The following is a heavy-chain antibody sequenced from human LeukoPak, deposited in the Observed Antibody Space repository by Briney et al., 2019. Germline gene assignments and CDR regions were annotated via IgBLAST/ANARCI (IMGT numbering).Heavy chain of an antibody. Sequence: GGSLRLSCAASGFTFSSYWMSWVRQAPGKGLEWVANIKQDGSEKYYVDSVKGRFTISRDNAKNSLYLQMNSLRAEDTALYYCARVSRYDYVWGSYRSVRYFDYWGQGTLVTVSS. V-gene: IGHV3-7*03. D-gene: IGHD3-16*02. J-gene: IGHJ4*02. CDR1: GFTFSSYW. CDR3: ARVSRYDYVWGSYRSVRYFDY. CDR2: IKQDGSEK.